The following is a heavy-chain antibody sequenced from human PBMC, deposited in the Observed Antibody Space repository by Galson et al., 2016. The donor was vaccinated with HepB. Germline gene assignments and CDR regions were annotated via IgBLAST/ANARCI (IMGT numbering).Heavy chain of an antibody. CDR3: ARGRYNILFGGMDA. CDR2: ISYDGGLQ. D-gene: IGHD1-1*01. CDR1: GFNFTRFA. V-gene: IGHV3-30*04. Sequence: SLRLSCAASGFNFTRFAMQWVRQAPGKGLEWVAVISYDGGLQYYADSVKGRFSISRDNSKNTLYVQMNSLRAEDTAIYYCARGRYNILFGGMDAWGQGTTVTVSS. J-gene: IGHJ6*02.